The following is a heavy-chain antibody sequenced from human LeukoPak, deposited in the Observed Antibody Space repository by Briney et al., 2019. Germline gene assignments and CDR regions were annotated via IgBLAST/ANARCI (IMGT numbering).Heavy chain of an antibody. CDR2: ISAYNGNT. J-gene: IGHJ5*02. CDR1: GYTFTSYG. CDR3: ATVTLAGGSSSIRFDP. D-gene: IGHD6-6*01. Sequence: GASVKVSCKASGYTFTSYGISWVRQAPGQGLEWMGWISAYNGNTNYAQKLQGRVTMTTDTSTSTACMELSSLRSEDTAVYYCATVTLAGGSSSIRFDPWGQGTLVTVSS. V-gene: IGHV1-18*01.